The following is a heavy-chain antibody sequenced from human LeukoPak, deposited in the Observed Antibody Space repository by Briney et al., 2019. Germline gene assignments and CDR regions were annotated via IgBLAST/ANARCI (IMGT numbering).Heavy chain of an antibody. CDR1: GYTLTELS. Sequence: ASVKVSCKVSGYTLTELSMHWVRQAPGKGLEWMGGFDPEDGETIYAQKFQGRVTMTEDTSTDTAYMELSSLRSEDTAVYYCASDPDQGGAPEAFDIWGQGTMVTVSS. CDR2: FDPEDGET. D-gene: IGHD3-16*01. J-gene: IGHJ3*02. V-gene: IGHV1-24*01. CDR3: ASDPDQGGAPEAFDI.